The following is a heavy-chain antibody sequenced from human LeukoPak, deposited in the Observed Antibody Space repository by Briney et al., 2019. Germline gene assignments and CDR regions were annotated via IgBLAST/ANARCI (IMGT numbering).Heavy chain of an antibody. J-gene: IGHJ4*02. V-gene: IGHV4-34*01. CDR3: ARDDSSGYYEHFDY. CDR1: GGSFSGYY. D-gene: IGHD3-22*01. Sequence: SETLSLTCAVYGGSFSGYYWSWIRQPPGKGLEWIGEINHSGSTNYNPSLKSRVTISVDTSKNQFSLKLSSVTAADTAVYYCARDDSSGYYEHFDYWGQGTLVTVSS. CDR2: INHSGST.